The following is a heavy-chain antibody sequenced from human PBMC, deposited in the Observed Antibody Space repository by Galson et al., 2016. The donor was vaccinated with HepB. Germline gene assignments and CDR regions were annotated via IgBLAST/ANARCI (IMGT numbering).Heavy chain of an antibody. D-gene: IGHD3-22*01. CDR2: ILYNGGSE. CDR1: GFTFSSYT. J-gene: IGHJ4*02. Sequence: SLRLSCAASGFTFSSYTMHWVRQAPGKGLEWVAVILYNGGSEYHADSVKGRFTISRDKSKNTLYLQMNSLSAEDTAVYYCAREGFSRRKNSYDSHASQLRGQGTLVTVSS. CDR3: AREGFSRRKNSYDSHASQL. V-gene: IGHV3-30-3*01.